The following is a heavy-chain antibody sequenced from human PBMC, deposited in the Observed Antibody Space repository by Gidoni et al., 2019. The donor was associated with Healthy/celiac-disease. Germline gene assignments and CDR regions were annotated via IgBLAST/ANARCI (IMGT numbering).Heavy chain of an antibody. J-gene: IGHJ4*02. CDR1: GSTFSSYA. D-gene: IGHD3-10*01. CDR2: ISGSGGRT. Sequence: EVQLLESGGVLVQPGGSLRLPCPASGSTFSSYAMSWVRQAPGKGLEWVSAISGSGGRTYYADPVKGRLTISRENSKNTRYLQMNSMRAEDTAVYYCAKDQLLWFGEAHPKVDYWGQGNLVTVSS. V-gene: IGHV3-23*01. CDR3: AKDQLLWFGEAHPKVDY.